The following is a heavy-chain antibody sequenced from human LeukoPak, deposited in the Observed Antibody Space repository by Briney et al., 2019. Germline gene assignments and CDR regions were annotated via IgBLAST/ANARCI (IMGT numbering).Heavy chain of an antibody. J-gene: IGHJ4*02. CDR2: ISFSGST. Sequence: SETLSLTCTVSGGSIRSSNFYWGWIRQPPGKGLEWIGSISFSGSTYYNPSLKSRVTISVDTSKNQFSLKLSSVTAADTAVYYCATVTTVTTWMSFPQGCFDYWGQGTLVTVSS. CDR1: GGSIRSSNFY. D-gene: IGHD4-11*01. CDR3: ATVTTVTTWMSFPQGCFDY. V-gene: IGHV4-39*01.